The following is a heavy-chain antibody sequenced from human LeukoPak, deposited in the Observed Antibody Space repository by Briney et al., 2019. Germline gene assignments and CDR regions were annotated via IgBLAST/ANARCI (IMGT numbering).Heavy chain of an antibody. CDR3: ARGGGNRHFDS. J-gene: IGHJ4*02. CDR2: IHTTEST. CDR1: VGFTTYDY. V-gene: IGHV4-4*07. Sequence: SETLSLTCSVSVGFTTYDYWNWIRQPAGKAPEWIGRIHTTESTNYNPFLKSRLTMSLDKSKNQFSLKVTSMTAADTALYYCARGGGNRHFDSWGQGILVTVSS. D-gene: IGHD4-23*01.